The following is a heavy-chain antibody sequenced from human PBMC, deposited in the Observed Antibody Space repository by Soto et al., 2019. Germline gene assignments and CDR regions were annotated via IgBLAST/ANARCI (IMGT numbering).Heavy chain of an antibody. D-gene: IGHD4-17*01. CDR1: GGTFSSYA. J-gene: IGHJ6*02. V-gene: IGHV1-69*01. Sequence: QVQLVQSGAEVKKPGSSVKVSCKASGGTFSSYAISWVRQAPGQGLEWMGGIIPIFGTANYAQKFQGRVTITADESTSTAYMELSSLRSEDTAVYYCARATVTTGNYYYYCMDVWGQGTTVTVSS. CDR2: IIPIFGTA. CDR3: ARATVTTGNYYYYCMDV.